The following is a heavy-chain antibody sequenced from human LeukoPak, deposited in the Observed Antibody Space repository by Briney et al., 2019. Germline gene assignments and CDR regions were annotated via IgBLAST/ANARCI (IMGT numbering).Heavy chain of an antibody. CDR1: GGSNSRGTYY. V-gene: IGHV4-61*02. J-gene: IGHJ4*02. CDR2: IYISGST. CDR3: ARASGYRIDY. D-gene: IGHD1-1*01. Sequence: SETLSLTCSVSGGSNSRGTYYWSWIRQPAGKGLEWIGRIYISGSTNYNPSLKSRVTISVDTSKNQFSLKLSSVTAADTAVYYCARASGYRIDYWGQGTLVTVSS.